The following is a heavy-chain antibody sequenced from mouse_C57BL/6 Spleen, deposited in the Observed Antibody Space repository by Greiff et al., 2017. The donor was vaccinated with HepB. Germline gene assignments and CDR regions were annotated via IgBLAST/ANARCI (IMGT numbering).Heavy chain of an antibody. Sequence: EVQLQESGTVLARPGASVKMSCKTSGYTFTSYWMHWVKQRPGQGLEWIGAIYPGNSDTSYNQKVKGKVKLTAVTSASTAYMELSSLPNEDSAVYYCTPSSYYYCSSYEDVDYWGQGTTLTVAS. J-gene: IGHJ2*01. V-gene: IGHV1-5*01. D-gene: IGHD1-1*01. CDR2: IYPGNSDT. CDR1: GYTFTSYW. CDR3: TPSSYYYCSSYEDVDY.